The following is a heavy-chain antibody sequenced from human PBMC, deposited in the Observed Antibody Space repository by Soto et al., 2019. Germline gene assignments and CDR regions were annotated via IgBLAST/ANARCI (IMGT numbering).Heavy chain of an antibody. Sequence: SVKVAGSAAGCTFSSYAFSLVRQATLQGLEWMVGIIPIFVTSNYAQMFQGRVTITADEYTSTAYMELSSLRSEDTAVYSCARAGQQLAWYFDLWGRGTLVTVSS. J-gene: IGHJ2*01. V-gene: IGHV1-69*13. CDR1: GCTFSSYA. CDR3: ARAGQQLAWYFDL. D-gene: IGHD6-13*01. CDR2: IIPIFVTS.